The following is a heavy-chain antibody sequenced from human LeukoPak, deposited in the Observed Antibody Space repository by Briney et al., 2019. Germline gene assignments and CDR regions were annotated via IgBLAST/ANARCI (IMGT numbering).Heavy chain of an antibody. V-gene: IGHV3-21*01. CDR3: ARDVVVPAAMAYNWFDP. J-gene: IGHJ5*02. CDR1: GFTFSSYS. CDR2: ISSSSSYI. D-gene: IGHD2-2*01. Sequence: GGSLRLSCAASGFTFSSYSMNWVRQAPGKGLEWVSSISSSSSYIYYADSVKGRFTISRDNAKNSLYLQMNSLRAEDTAVYYCARDVVVPAAMAYNWFDPWGQGTLVTVSS.